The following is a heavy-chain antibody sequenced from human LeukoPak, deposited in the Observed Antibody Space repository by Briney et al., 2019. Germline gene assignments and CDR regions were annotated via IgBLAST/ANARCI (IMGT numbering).Heavy chain of an antibody. CDR1: GFTVSSYA. CDR2: ISGSSSTI. V-gene: IGHV3-48*04. CDR3: ARGGYYFDY. D-gene: IGHD5-12*01. Sequence: PGGSLRLSCAASGFTVSSYAMNWVRQAPGKGLEWISYISGSSSTIHYADSVKGRFTISRDNAKNSLSLQMNSLRAEDTAVYYCARGGYYFDYWGQGTLVTVSS. J-gene: IGHJ4*02.